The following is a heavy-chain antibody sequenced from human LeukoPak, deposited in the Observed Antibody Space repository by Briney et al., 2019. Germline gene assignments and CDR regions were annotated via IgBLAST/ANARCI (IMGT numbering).Heavy chain of an antibody. J-gene: IGHJ6*03. CDR2: INPNSGGT. Sequence: GASVKVSCKASGYTFTSYYMHWVRQAPGQGLEWMGWINPNSGGTNYAQKFQGRVTMTRDTSISTAYMELSRLRSDDTAVYYCARDPPPEGVVVTAIRRSYYMDVWGKGTTVTVSS. CDR3: ARDPPPEGVVVTAIRRSYYMDV. CDR1: GYTFTSYY. V-gene: IGHV1-2*02. D-gene: IGHD2-21*02.